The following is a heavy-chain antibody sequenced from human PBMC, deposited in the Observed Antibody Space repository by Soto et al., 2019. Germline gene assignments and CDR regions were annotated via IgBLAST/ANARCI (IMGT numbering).Heavy chain of an antibody. CDR3: ARKLKQSHWFDP. J-gene: IGHJ5*02. CDR1: GGSISSSSYY. CDR2: IYYSGST. Sequence: QLQLQESGPGLVKPSETLSLTCTVSGGSISSSSYYWGWIRQPPGKGLEWIGSIYYSGSTYYNPSLKSRVTISVDTSKNQFSLKLSSVTAADTAVYYCARKLKQSHWFDPWGQGTLVTVSS. D-gene: IGHD4-4*01. V-gene: IGHV4-39*01.